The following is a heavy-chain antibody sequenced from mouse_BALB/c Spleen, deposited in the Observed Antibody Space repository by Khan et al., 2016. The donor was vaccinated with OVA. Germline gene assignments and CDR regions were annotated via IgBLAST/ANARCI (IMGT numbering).Heavy chain of an antibody. Sequence: VQLQQSGPELVKPGASMKISCKASGYSFTGYTMNWVKQSPGKNLEWIGLINPYNGVSNYNQTFKGKATLTVDKSSSTASMALHSLTSEDSEVYYGARSGYARFAYWGQGTRVTVAA. CDR2: INPYNGVS. J-gene: IGHJ3*01. CDR1: GYSFTGYT. D-gene: IGHD1-3*01. CDR3: ARSGYARFAY. V-gene: IGHV1-31*01.